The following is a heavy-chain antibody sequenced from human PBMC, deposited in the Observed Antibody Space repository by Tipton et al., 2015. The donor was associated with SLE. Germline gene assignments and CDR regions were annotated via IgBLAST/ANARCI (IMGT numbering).Heavy chain of an antibody. CDR1: GGSMFSEY. CDR3: ARGPPGDWDD. Sequence: TLSLTCTVSGGSMFSEYWSWIRQPPGKGLEWIGYIYYSGSSKYNPSLKSRVTISVDTSKNQFSLKLNSVTAADTAVYYCARGPPGDWDDWGQGTLVTVSS. D-gene: IGHD3/OR15-3a*01. CDR2: IYYSGSS. V-gene: IGHV4-59*01. J-gene: IGHJ4*02.